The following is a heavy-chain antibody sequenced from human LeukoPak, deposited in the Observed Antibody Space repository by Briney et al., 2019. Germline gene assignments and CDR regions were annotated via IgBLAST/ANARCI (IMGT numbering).Heavy chain of an antibody. D-gene: IGHD5-18*01. CDR2: ISYDGSNK. J-gene: IGHJ6*03. Sequence: GGSLRLSCVASGFTFSSNGMHWVRQAPGKGLEWVAVISYDGSNKYYADSVKGRFTISRDNAKNSLYLQMNSLRAEDTAVYYCAKDQSQLRLYYYYYMDVWGKGTTVTISS. V-gene: IGHV3-30*18. CDR1: GFTFSSNG. CDR3: AKDQSQLRLYYYYYMDV.